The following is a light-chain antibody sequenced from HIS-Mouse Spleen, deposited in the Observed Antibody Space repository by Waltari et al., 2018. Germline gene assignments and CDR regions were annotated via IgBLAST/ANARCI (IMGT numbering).Light chain of an antibody. CDR1: KLGDKY. Sequence: SYELTQPPSVSVSPGQTASITCPGAKLGDKYACWYQQKPGQSPVLVIYQDSKRPSGIPERFSGSNSGNTATLTISGTQAMDEADYYCQAWDSSYSVFGGGTKLTVL. CDR2: QDS. V-gene: IGLV3-1*01. J-gene: IGLJ2*01. CDR3: QAWDSSYSV.